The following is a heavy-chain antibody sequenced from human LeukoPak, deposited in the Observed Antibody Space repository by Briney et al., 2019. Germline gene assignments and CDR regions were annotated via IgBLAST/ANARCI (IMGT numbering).Heavy chain of an antibody. J-gene: IGHJ4*02. D-gene: IGHD3-10*01. CDR2: INTNTGNP. Sequence: ASVKVSCKASGYTFTSYSMNWVRRAPGQGLEWMGWINTNTGNPTYAQGFTGRFVFSLDTSVSTAYLQISGLKAEDTAVYYCARGPSVLLWFGEFYWGQGTLVTVSS. CDR1: GYTFTSYS. V-gene: IGHV7-4-1*02. CDR3: ARGPSVLLWFGEFY.